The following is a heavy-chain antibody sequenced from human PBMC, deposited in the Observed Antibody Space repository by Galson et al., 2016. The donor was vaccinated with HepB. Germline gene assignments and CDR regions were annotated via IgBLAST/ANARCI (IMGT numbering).Heavy chain of an antibody. CDR3: ARRAAARGKNYYSYGMDV. CDR1: GYTFTNYG. V-gene: IGHV1-18*01. J-gene: IGHJ6*02. CDR2: INTFNGNT. Sequence: VSCKASGYTFTNYGISWMRQAPGKGLEWIGWINTFNGNTIYVQNFQGRVTMTADTSTSTAYMELRSLRSDYTAVYYCARRAAARGKNYYSYGMDVWGQGTTVTVSS. D-gene: IGHD2-15*01.